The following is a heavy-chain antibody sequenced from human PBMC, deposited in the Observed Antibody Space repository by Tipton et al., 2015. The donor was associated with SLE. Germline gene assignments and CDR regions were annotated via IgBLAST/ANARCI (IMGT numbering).Heavy chain of an antibody. Sequence: SLRLSCSPSGFSFSTYGMAWVRQPPGKGLGWVSTIRNGGGKSDGKTYYAESVRGRFTISRDTSKNTIYLQMDSLRAEDTALYYCAKGKRTIYDHDAFDMWGQGTVVTVSS. CDR1: GFSFSTYG. CDR3: AKGKRTIYDHDAFDM. CDR2: IRNGGGKSDGKT. V-gene: IGHV3-23*01. J-gene: IGHJ3*02. D-gene: IGHD3-3*01.